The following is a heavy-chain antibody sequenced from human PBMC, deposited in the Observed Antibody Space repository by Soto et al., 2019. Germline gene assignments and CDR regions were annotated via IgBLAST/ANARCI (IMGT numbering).Heavy chain of an antibody. D-gene: IGHD3-16*01. CDR1: GGSISSSSYY. CDR3: ARRVMNNWFDP. J-gene: IGHJ5*02. CDR2: IYYSGST. Sequence: PSETLSLTCTVSGGSISSSSYYWGWIRQPPGKGLEWIGSIYYSGSTYYNPSLKSRVTISVDTSKNQFSLKLSSVTAADTAVYYCARRVMNNWFDPWGQGTLVTVSS. V-gene: IGHV4-39*01.